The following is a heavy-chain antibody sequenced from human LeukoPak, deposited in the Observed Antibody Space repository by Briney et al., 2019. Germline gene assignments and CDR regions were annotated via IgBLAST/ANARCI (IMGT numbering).Heavy chain of an antibody. D-gene: IGHD3-10*01. CDR1: GFTFSSYA. Sequence: PGRSLRLSCAASGFTFSSYAMHWVRQAPGKGLEWVAVISYDGSNKYYADSVKGRFTISRDNARNTLYLQMNSLRAEDTAVYYCARGLYGSGSYEDYWGQGTQVTVSS. V-gene: IGHV3-30-3*01. CDR2: ISYDGSNK. CDR3: ARGLYGSGSYEDY. J-gene: IGHJ4*02.